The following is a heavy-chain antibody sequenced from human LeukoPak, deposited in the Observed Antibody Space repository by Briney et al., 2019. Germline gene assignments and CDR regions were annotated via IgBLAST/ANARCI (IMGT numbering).Heavy chain of an antibody. CDR1: GFTVSSNY. Sequence: GGSLRLSCAASGFTVSSNYMSWVRQAPGKGLEWVSVIYSGGSTYYADSVKGRFTISRDNSKNTLYLQMNSLRVEDTAVYYCARVVRGAFDIWGQGTMVTVSS. V-gene: IGHV3-66*01. CDR2: IYSGGST. CDR3: ARVVRGAFDI. J-gene: IGHJ3*02.